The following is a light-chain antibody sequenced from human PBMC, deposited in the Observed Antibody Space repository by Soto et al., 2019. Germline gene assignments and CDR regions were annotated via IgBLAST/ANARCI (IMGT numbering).Light chain of an antibody. CDR2: EVS. CDR1: SSGVGGYNY. J-gene: IGLJ3*02. Sequence: QSALTQPPSASGSPGQSVTISCTGTSSGVGGYNYVSWYQQHPGKAPKLMIYEVSKRPSGVPDRFSGSKSGNTASLTVSGLQAEDEADYYCSSYAGSNNLGVFGGGTKPTVL. V-gene: IGLV2-8*01. CDR3: SSYAGSNNLGV.